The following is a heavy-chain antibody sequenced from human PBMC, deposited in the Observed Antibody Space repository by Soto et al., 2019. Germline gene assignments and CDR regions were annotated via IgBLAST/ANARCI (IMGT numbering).Heavy chain of an antibody. CDR2: IIPIFGTA. CDR1: GGTFSSYA. D-gene: IGHD3-10*01. V-gene: IGHV1-69*01. J-gene: IGHJ6*02. Sequence: QVQLVQSGAEVKKPGSSVKVSCKASGGTFSSYAISWVRQAPGQGLEWMGGIIPIFGTANYAQKFQGRVTITADDCTSTAYMELSSLRSEDTAVYYCARGTDFYYYGSGSYRHYYYYYGMDVWGQGTTVTVSS. CDR3: ARGTDFYYYGSGSYRHYYYYYGMDV.